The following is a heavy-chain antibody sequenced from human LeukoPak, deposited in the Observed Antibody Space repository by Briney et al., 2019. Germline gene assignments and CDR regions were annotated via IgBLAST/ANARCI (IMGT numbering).Heavy chain of an antibody. D-gene: IGHD1-1*01. CDR2: ISGSGGST. J-gene: IGHJ3*02. Sequence: GGSLRLSCAASGFTFSSYAMSWVRQAPGKGLEWVSVISGSGGSTYYADSVKGRFTISRDNSKNTLYLQMNSLRAEDTAVYYCAKVAKGTTGTNDAFDIWGQGTMVTVSS. CDR3: AKVAKGTTGTNDAFDI. CDR1: GFTFSSYA. V-gene: IGHV3-23*01.